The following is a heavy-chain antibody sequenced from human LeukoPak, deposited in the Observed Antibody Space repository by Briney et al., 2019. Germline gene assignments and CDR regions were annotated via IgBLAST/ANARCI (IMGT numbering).Heavy chain of an antibody. J-gene: IGHJ4*02. CDR1: GFTFSDYY. V-gene: IGHV3-11*01. CDR2: ISSSGSTI. Sequence: RGSLRLSCAASGFTFSDYYMSWIRQAPGKGLEWVSYISSSGSTIYYADSVKGRFTISRDNAKNSLYLQMNSLRAEDTAVYYCAREWNDILTGYYADYWGQGTLVTVSS. D-gene: IGHD3-9*01. CDR3: AREWNDILTGYYADY.